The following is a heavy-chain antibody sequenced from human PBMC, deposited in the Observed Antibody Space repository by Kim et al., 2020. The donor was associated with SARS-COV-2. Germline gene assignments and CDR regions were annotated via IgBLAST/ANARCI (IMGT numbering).Heavy chain of an antibody. V-gene: IGHV3-9*01. CDR3: AKGLTLPLGAFDI. Sequence: GGSLRLSCAASGFTFDDYAMHWVRQAPGKGLEWVSGISWNSGSIGYADSVKGRFTISRDNAKNSLYLQMNSLRAEDTALYYCAKGLTLPLGAFDIWGQGTMVTVSS. CDR1: GFTFDDYA. J-gene: IGHJ3*02. CDR2: ISWNSGSI.